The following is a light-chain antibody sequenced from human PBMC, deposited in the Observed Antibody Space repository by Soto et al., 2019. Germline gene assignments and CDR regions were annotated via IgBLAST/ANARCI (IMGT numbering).Light chain of an antibody. J-gene: IGLJ1*01. CDR2: EVS. V-gene: IGLV2-14*01. Sequence: QSALTQPGSVSGSPGQSITISCTGTSXDVGGYNYVSWYQQHPGKAPKLMIYEVSNRPSGVSNRFSGSKSGNTASLTISGLQAEDEADYYCSSYTSSSTRVFGTGTKVIIL. CDR3: SSYTSSSTRV. CDR1: SXDVGGYNY.